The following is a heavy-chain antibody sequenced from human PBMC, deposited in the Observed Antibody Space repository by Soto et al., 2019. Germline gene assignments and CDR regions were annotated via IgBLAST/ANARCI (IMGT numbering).Heavy chain of an antibody. CDR3: TTEFAGFCSITSCNLGSWFAP. CDR1: GFTFTNAW. D-gene: IGHD2-2*01. CDR2: IRSRTDGGTT. Sequence: EVQLVESGGGLVKPGGSLLLSCAASGFTFTNAWMSWVRQVPGKGLEWVGRIRSRTDGGTTDYAAPVKGRFTISRDDSKNTPDLQMNSLRTDDKAVYFCTTEFAGFCSITSCNLGSWFAPWGQGTLVTVSS. J-gene: IGHJ5*02. V-gene: IGHV3-15*01.